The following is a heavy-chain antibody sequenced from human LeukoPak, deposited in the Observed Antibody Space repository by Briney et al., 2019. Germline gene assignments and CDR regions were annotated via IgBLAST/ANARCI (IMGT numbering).Heavy chain of an antibody. CDR2: INTDGSST. D-gene: IGHD2-21*02. Sequence: GGSLRLSCAASGFTFSGHWMHWVRQAPGKGLVWVSRINTDGSSTSYADSVKGRFNISRDNAKNTLYLQMNSLRAEDMAVYYCARAASCGGDCSSSYLQHWGQGTLVTVSS. CDR1: GFTFSGHW. J-gene: IGHJ1*01. V-gene: IGHV3-74*01. CDR3: ARAASCGGDCSSSYLQH.